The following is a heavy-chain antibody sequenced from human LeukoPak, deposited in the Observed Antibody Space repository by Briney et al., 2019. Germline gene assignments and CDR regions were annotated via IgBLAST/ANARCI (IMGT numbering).Heavy chain of an antibody. CDR2: IYTSGST. V-gene: IGHV4-4*07. CDR1: GGSISSYY. Sequence: SETLSLTCTVSGGSISSYYWSWIRQPAGKGLEWIGRIYTSGSTNYNPSLKSRVTISVDKSKNQFSLKLSSVTAADTAVYYCARDGAQQLKDAFDIWGQGTMVTVSS. J-gene: IGHJ3*02. D-gene: IGHD6-13*01. CDR3: ARDGAQQLKDAFDI.